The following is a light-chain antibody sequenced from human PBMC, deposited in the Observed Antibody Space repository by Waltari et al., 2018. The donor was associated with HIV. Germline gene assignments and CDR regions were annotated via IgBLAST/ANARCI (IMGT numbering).Light chain of an antibody. CDR3: QSGDSSAPYV. V-gene: IGLV3-25*03. CDR1: VLPKQH. Sequence: SYELTQPPPASVSPGQTARIPCPGHVLPKQHAYWYQQKPGRAPVLVIDKDSERPSGIPERFSGSSSGTTVTLTISGVQAEDEADYYCQSGDSSAPYVFGTGTKVTVL. CDR2: KDS. J-gene: IGLJ1*01.